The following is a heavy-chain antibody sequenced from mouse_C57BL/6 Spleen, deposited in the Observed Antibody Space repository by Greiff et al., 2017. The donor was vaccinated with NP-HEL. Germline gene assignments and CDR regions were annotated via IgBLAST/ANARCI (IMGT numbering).Heavy chain of an antibody. J-gene: IGHJ2*01. D-gene: IGHD1-1*01. CDR3: TRSDYGRRFDY. CDR1: GYTFTDYE. V-gene: IGHV1-15*01. Sequence: QVQLQQSGAELVRPGASVTLSCKASGYTFTDYEMHWVKQTPVHGLEWIGAIDPETGGTAYNQKFKGKAILTADKSSSTAYMELRSLTSEDSAVYYCTRSDYGRRFDYWGQGTTLTVSS. CDR2: IDPETGGT.